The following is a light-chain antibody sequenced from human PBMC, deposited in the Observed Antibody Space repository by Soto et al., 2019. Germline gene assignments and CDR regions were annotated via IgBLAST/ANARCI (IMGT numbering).Light chain of an antibody. CDR2: DVT. CDR1: SSDVGGYNY. V-gene: IGLV2-14*01. CDR3: CSFTTSSTYV. Sequence: QSALTQPASVSGSPGQSITISCTGTSSDVGGYNYVSWYQQYPGKAPKVMIYDVTNRPSGVSNRFSGSRSGNTASLTISGLQAEDEADYYCCSFTTSSTYVFATGTKVPVL. J-gene: IGLJ1*01.